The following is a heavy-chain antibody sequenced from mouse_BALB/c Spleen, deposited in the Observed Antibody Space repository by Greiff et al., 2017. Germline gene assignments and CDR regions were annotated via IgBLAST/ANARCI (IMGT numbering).Heavy chain of an antibody. J-gene: IGHJ4*01. CDR2: ILPGSGST. Sequence: VQLQQSGAELMKPGASVKISCKATGYTFSSYWIEWVKQRPGHGLEWIGEILPGSGSTNYNEKFKGKATFTADTSSNTAYMQLSSLTSEDSAVYYCARGTAGRGYAMDYWGQGTSVTVSS. CDR1: GYTFSSYW. CDR3: ARGTAGRGYAMDY. V-gene: IGHV1-9*01. D-gene: IGHD3-3*01.